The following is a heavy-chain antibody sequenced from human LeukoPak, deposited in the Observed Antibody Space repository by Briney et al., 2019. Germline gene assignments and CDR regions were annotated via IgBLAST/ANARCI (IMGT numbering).Heavy chain of an antibody. CDR1: GFTFSSYE. J-gene: IGHJ4*02. D-gene: IGHD4-23*01. CDR3: ARDSQDIYGGNDY. Sequence: GGSLRLSCAASGFTFSSYEMNWVRQAPGKGLEWVSYISSSGSTIYYADSVKGRFTISRDNAKNSLYLQMNGLRVEDTAMYYCARDSQDIYGGNDYWGQGTLVTVSS. V-gene: IGHV3-48*03. CDR2: ISSSGSTI.